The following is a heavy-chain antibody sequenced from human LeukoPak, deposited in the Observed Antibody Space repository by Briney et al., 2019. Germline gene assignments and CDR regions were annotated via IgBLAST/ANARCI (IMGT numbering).Heavy chain of an antibody. CDR2: IKQDGSEK. CDR3: ARAVDCSSTSCYGGDDY. J-gene: IGHJ4*02. CDR1: GFTFSSHW. D-gene: IGHD2-2*01. Sequence: GGSLRLSCAASGFTFSSHWMSWVRQAPGKGLEWVANIKQDGSEKYYVDSVKGRFTISRDNAKNSLYLQMNSLGAEDTAVYYCARAVDCSSTSCYGGDDYWGQGTLVTVSS. V-gene: IGHV3-7*01.